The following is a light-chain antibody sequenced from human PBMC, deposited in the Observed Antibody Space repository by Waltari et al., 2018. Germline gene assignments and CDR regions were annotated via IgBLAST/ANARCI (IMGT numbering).Light chain of an antibody. V-gene: IGKV3-20*01. CDR3: QQYGSSPWT. CDR1: QSVSSSY. J-gene: IGKJ1*01. Sequence: EIVLTQSPGTLSLSPGERATLSCRASQSVSSSYLAWYQQNPGQAPRVLIHGASNRATGIPDRFSGSGSGTDFTLTISGLEPEDFAVYYCQQYGSSPWTFGQGTKVEIK. CDR2: GAS.